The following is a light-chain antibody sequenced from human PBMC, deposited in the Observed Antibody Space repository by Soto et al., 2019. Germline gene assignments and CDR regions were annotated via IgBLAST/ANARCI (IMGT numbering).Light chain of an antibody. V-gene: IGLV2-11*01. CDR1: SSDVGIYNY. CDR3: CSYAGSYTLGV. Sequence: QSVLTQPRSVSGSPGQSVTISCTGTSSDVGIYNYVSWYQQHPGKAPKLMIYDVSKQPSGVPDRFSGSKSGNTASLTISGLQAEDEADYYCCSYAGSYTLGVFGTGTKVTVL. J-gene: IGLJ1*01. CDR2: DVS.